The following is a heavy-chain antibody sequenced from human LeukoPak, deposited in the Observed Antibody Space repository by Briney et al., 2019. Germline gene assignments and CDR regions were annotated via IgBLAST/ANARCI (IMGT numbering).Heavy chain of an antibody. D-gene: IGHD4-17*01. Sequence: SETLSLTCTVSGGSISSSSYYWGWIRQPPGKGLEWIGSIYYSGSTYYNPSLKSRVTISVDTSKNQFSLKLSSVTAADTAVYYCARDGRHWYGDYEVDYWGQGTLVTVSS. V-gene: IGHV4-39*07. J-gene: IGHJ4*02. CDR2: IYYSGST. CDR3: ARDGRHWYGDYEVDY. CDR1: GGSISSSSYY.